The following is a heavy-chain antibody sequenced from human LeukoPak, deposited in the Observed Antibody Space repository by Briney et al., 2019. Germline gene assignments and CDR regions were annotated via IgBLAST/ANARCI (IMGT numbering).Heavy chain of an antibody. Sequence: GGSLRLSCAASGLTFSSYGMHWVRQAPGKGLEWVAVISYDGSNKYYADSVKGRFTISRDNSKNTLYLQMNSLRAEDTAVYYCAKDVSSSWYYFDYWGQGTLVTVSS. V-gene: IGHV3-30*18. D-gene: IGHD6-13*01. CDR2: ISYDGSNK. CDR1: GLTFSSYG. J-gene: IGHJ4*02. CDR3: AKDVSSSWYYFDY.